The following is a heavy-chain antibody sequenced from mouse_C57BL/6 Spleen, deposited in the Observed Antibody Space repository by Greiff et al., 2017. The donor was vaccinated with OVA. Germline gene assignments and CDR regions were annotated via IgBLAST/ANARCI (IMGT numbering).Heavy chain of an antibody. Sequence: QVQLQQPGAELVKPGASVKLSCKASGYTFTSYWMQWVKQRPGQGLEWIGEIDPSDSYTNYNQKFKGKATLTVDTSSSTAYMQLSSLTSEDSAVYYGARFTTVVATDFDYWGQGTTLTVSS. J-gene: IGHJ2*01. CDR3: ARFTTVVATDFDY. CDR2: IDPSDSYT. V-gene: IGHV1-50*01. CDR1: GYTFTSYW. D-gene: IGHD1-1*01.